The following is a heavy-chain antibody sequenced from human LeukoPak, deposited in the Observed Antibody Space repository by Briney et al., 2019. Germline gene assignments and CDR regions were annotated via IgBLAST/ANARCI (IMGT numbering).Heavy chain of an antibody. Sequence: GGSLRLSCAASGFTFSSYAMSWVRQAPGKGLEWVAVISYDGSNKYYADSVKGRFTISRDNSKNTLYLQMNSLRAEDTAVYYCARWYLDSGYDDWGQGTLVTVSS. CDR3: ARWYLDSGYDD. CDR1: GFTFSSYA. V-gene: IGHV3-30*04. D-gene: IGHD5-12*01. J-gene: IGHJ4*02. CDR2: ISYDGSNK.